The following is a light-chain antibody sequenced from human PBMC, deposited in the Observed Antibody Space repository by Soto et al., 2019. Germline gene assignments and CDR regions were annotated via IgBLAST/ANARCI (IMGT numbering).Light chain of an antibody. CDR1: QSISSC. CDR2: RVS. J-gene: IGKJ1*01. V-gene: IGKV1-39*01. Sequence: DVQVTQSRSSLSSCVGDVVTITCRASQSISSCLNWYQQKPGRAPKLLIYRVSNLQSGVPPRFSGSGSGTDFTLTISGLQPDDFATYYCQQSYSTPPTFGQGTKVDI. CDR3: QQSYSTPPT.